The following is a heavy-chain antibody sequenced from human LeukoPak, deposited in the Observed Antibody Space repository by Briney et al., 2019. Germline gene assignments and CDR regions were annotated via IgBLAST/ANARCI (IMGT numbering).Heavy chain of an antibody. D-gene: IGHD3-10*01. J-gene: IGHJ4*02. V-gene: IGHV1-69*05. CDR3: ARDLSYGSGSYYDY. Sequence: SVKVSCKASGGTFSSYAISWVRQAPGQGLEWMGGIIPIFGTANYAQKFQGRVTITTDESTSTAYMELGSLRSEDTAVYYCARDLSYGSGSYYDYWGQGTLVTVSS. CDR1: GGTFSSYA. CDR2: IIPIFGTA.